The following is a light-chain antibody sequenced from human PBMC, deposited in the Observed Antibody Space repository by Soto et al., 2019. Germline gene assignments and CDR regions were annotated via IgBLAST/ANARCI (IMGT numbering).Light chain of an antibody. V-gene: IGKV3-20*01. Sequence: EIVLTQSPGTLSLSPGERATLSCRASQSVNSNYLAWYQQKPAQSPRLLIYDASSRATSIPARISGSGSGTDFTLTISRLESEDFAVYYCQQNGALPPTFGQGTKVEIK. J-gene: IGKJ1*01. CDR2: DAS. CDR3: QQNGALPPT. CDR1: QSVNSNY.